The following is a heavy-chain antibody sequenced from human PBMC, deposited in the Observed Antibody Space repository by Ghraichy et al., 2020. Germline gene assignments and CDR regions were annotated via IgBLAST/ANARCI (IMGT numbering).Heavy chain of an antibody. CDR2: IYQNHNT. CDR1: EFSVRDNY. J-gene: IGHJ4*02. V-gene: IGHV3-53*01. CDR3: ASRLGVADAQESGY. D-gene: IGHD6-19*01. Sequence: GGSLRLSCDASEFSVRDNYMSWVRLAPGKGLEWISVIYQNHNTYYANSVRGRFTVSRDDSKNTVYLQMNSLRAEATAMYYCASRLGVADAQESGYWGQGILVTVSS.